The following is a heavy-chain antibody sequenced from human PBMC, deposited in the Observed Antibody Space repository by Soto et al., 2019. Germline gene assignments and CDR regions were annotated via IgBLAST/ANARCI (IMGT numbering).Heavy chain of an antibody. Sequence: QVQLKESGPGLVKPSQTLTLTCNVSGGSISNDAHYWNWIRQVPGKGLEWIGNIHASGTTSYSPSLRSRLSMSIDASKKHFSLKLTSVTAADTAIYFCARDGGLTSGNALEIWGQGTVVTVSS. CDR2: IHASGTT. D-gene: IGHD6-13*01. CDR3: ARDGGLTSGNALEI. J-gene: IGHJ3*02. V-gene: IGHV4-31*03. CDR1: GGSISNDAHY.